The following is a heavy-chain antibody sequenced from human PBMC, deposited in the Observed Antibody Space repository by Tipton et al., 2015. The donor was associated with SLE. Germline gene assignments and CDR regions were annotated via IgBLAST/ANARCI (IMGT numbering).Heavy chain of an antibody. CDR2: IYDSRVT. CDR1: GGSINRGGYF. Sequence: TLSLTCSVSGGSINRGGYFWNWIRHHPGKGLEWIGYIYDSRVTYYNPSLKSRVTISVDTSKNLFSLKLSSVTAADTAVYYCARAYYDILPPSGMDVWGQGTTVTVSS. CDR3: ARAYYDILPPSGMDV. J-gene: IGHJ6*02. D-gene: IGHD3-9*01. V-gene: IGHV4-31*03.